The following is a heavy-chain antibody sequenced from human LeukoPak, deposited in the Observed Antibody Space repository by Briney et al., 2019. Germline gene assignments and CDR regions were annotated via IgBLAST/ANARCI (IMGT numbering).Heavy chain of an antibody. Sequence: GSLRLSCAASGFTFSSYTMHWVRQAPGKGLECVSAISTNGGSTSYANSVKGRFTISRDNSKNTLYLQMGSLRAEDLAVYYCARNIAVAGDDYWGRGTLVTVSS. J-gene: IGHJ4*02. CDR1: GFTFSSYT. CDR3: ARNIAVAGDDY. CDR2: ISTNGGST. V-gene: IGHV3-64*01. D-gene: IGHD6-13*01.